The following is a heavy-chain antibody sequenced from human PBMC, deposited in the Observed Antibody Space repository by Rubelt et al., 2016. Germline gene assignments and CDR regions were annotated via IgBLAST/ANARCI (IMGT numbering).Heavy chain of an antibody. CDR2: VNYGGDG. D-gene: IGHD2-2*01. Sequence: QVQLQQWGAGLLKPSETLSLTCAVYGGSVSGYFWTWIRQAPGKGLEWIGEVNYGGDGKYNPSLKSRVNLSVDTSNNRFSLRLTSVTAADTAVYFCARGFYGTYQLLFDVWGQGIRVTVSS. CDR3: ARGFYGTYQLLFDV. CDR1: GGSVSGYF. V-gene: IGHV4-34*01. J-gene: IGHJ4*02.